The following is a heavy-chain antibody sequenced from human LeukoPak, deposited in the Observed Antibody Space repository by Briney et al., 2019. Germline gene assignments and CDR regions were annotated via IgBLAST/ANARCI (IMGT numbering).Heavy chain of an antibody. Sequence: SETLSLTCAVYGGSFSGYYWSWIRQPPGKGLEWIGEINHSGSTNYNPSLKSRVTMSLDTSKNQISLNLSSVTAADTALYYCARDRTTGWSSWLDPWGQGTLVTVSS. CDR2: INHSGST. CDR1: GGSFSGYY. V-gene: IGHV4-34*01. D-gene: IGHD6-19*01. J-gene: IGHJ5*02. CDR3: ARDRTTGWSSWLDP.